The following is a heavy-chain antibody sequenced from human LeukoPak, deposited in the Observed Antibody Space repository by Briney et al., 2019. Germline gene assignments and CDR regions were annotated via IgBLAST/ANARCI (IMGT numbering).Heavy chain of an antibody. CDR3: ARVVDPGGYYYFYYMDV. D-gene: IGHD3-16*01. Sequence: SETLSLTCAVYGGSFSGYYWSWLRQPPGKGLEWIGEINHSGSTNYNPSLKSRVTISVDTSKNQLSLKLSSVTAADTAVYYCARVVDPGGYYYFYYMDVWGKGTTVTVSS. J-gene: IGHJ6*03. CDR2: INHSGST. V-gene: IGHV4-34*01. CDR1: GGSFSGYY.